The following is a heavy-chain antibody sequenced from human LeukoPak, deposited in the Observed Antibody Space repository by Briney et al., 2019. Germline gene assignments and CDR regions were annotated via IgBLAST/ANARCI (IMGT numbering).Heavy chain of an antibody. CDR1: GFTFSIYT. D-gene: IGHD3-10*01. V-gene: IGHV3-23*01. CDR2: ITTSDGNT. Sequence: GGSLRLSCAASGFTFSIYTMSWVREAPGEGLEWVSTITTSDGNTYYADPVKGRFTVPRDNAKNSPSLQMNHRRVEDTAVYYCARAGSHWHYVYCGQGTAVT. J-gene: IGHJ4*02. CDR3: ARAGSHWHYVY.